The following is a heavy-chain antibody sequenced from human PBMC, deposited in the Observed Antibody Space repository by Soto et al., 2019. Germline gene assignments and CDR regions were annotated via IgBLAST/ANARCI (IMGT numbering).Heavy chain of an antibody. CDR3: AREWFHMKQWLGLQALDGMDV. J-gene: IGHJ6*02. CDR1: GFTFSSYG. V-gene: IGHV3-33*01. D-gene: IGHD6-19*01. CDR2: IWYDGSNK. Sequence: GGSLRLSCAASGFTFSSYGMHWVRQAPGKGLEWVAVIWYDGSNKYYADSVKGRFTISRDNSKNTLYLQMNSLRAEDTAVYYCAREWFHMKQWLGLQALDGMDVWGQGTTVTVSS.